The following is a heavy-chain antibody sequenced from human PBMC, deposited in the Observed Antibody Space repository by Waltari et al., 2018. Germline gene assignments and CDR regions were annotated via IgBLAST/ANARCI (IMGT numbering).Heavy chain of an antibody. J-gene: IGHJ6*03. CDR3: ARGSGVVPGRGAYYYYYMDV. CDR2: INHSGST. V-gene: IGHV4-34*01. CDR1: GGSFSGYY. Sequence: QVQLQQWGAGLLKPSETLSLTCAVYGGSFSGYYWSWIRQPPGKGLEWIGEINHSGSTNYTPSLKSRVTISVDTSKNQFSLKLSSVTAADTAVYYCARGSGVVPGRGAYYYYYMDVWGKGTTVTVSS. D-gene: IGHD2-2*01.